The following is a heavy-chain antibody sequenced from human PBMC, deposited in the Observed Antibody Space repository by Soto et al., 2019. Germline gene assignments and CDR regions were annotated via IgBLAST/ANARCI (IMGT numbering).Heavy chain of an antibody. J-gene: IGHJ4*02. CDR1: GGSISSYY. CDR3: ARQWPYYGSGSWFDY. V-gene: IGHV4-59*08. D-gene: IGHD3-10*01. Sequence: PSETLSLTCTVSGGSISSYYWNWIRQPPGKGLEWIGYIYYSGSTNYNPSLKSRVTISVDTSKNQFSLKLSSVTAADTAVYYCARQWPYYGSGSWFDYWGQGTLVTVSS. CDR2: IYYSGST.